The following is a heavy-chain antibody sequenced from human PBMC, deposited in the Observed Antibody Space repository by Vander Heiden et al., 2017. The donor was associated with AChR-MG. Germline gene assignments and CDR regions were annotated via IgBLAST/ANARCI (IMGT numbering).Heavy chain of an antibody. D-gene: IGHD2-2*01. J-gene: IGHJ6*02. CDR2: IWYDGSNK. CDR1: GFTFSSYR. CDR3: ARVVPAAIDPYYGMDV. Sequence: QVQLVESGGGVVQPGRSLRLSCAASGFTFSSYRMHWVRPAPGKGLGWGAVIWYDGSNKYYADSVKGRFTISRDNSKNTLYLQMNSLRAEDTAVYYCARVVPAAIDPYYGMDVWGQGTTVTVSS. V-gene: IGHV3-33*01.